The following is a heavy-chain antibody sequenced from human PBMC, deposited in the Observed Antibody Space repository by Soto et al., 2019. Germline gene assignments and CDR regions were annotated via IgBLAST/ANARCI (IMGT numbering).Heavy chain of an antibody. V-gene: IGHV3-30*18. CDR2: ILHDGSLT. J-gene: IGHJ4*02. Sequence: PWGSLRLSCAASGFTFCSHGMDGVRQAPGKGLEWLALILHDGSLTFYGDSVKGRFTISRDNSKNTLNMQMGSLRVEDTALYYCVNDRYGGVRWPTFDFWGQGALVTVSS. CDR3: VNDRYGGVRWPTFDF. CDR1: GFTFCSHG. D-gene: IGHD2-8*02.